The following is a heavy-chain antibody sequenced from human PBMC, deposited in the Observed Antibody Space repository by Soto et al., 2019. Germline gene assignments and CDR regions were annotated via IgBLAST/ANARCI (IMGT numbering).Heavy chain of an antibody. CDR3: ARVPGEGRFLEWLLKDDAFDI. Sequence: QVQLVESGGGVVQPGRSLRLSYATSGFTFSSYGMHWVRQAPGKGLAWVAVIWYDGSNKYYADSVKGRFTISRDNSKNTLYLQINSLRAEDTAVYYCARVPGEGRFLEWLLKDDAFDIWGQGTMVTVSS. J-gene: IGHJ3*02. CDR2: IWYDGSNK. V-gene: IGHV3-33*01. D-gene: IGHD3-3*01. CDR1: GFTFSSYG.